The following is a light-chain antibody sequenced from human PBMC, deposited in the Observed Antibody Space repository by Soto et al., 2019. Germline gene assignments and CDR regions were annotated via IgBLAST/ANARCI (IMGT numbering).Light chain of an antibody. CDR1: QNINRW. CDR3: QQNNSLSPS. V-gene: IGKV1-5*01. CDR2: DAS. Sequence: DIQMTQSPSTLSASVGETVTITCRASQNINRWLAWYQQKPGKAPELLIYDASTLESGVSSGFSGSGSGTEFTLTITSLQPDDFATYYCQQNNSLSPSFGGGTKVAI. J-gene: IGKJ4*01.